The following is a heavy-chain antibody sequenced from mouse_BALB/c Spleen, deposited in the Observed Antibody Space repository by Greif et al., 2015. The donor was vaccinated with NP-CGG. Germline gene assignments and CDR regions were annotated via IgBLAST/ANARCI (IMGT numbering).Heavy chain of an antibody. CDR2: ISSGGGST. Sequence: EVKLVESGGGLVKPGGSLKLSCAASGFAFSSYDMSWVRQTPEKRLEWVAYISSGGGSTYHPDTVKGRFTISRDNAKNTLYLQTSSLNSEDTAMYYCARHYYGSSYSYWGQGTTLTVSS. V-gene: IGHV5-12-1*01. CDR3: ARHYYGSSYSY. CDR1: GFAFSSYD. J-gene: IGHJ2*01. D-gene: IGHD1-1*01.